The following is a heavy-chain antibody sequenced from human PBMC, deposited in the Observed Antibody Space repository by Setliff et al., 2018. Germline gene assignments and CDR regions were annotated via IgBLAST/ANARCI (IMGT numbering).Heavy chain of an antibody. CDR3: ARSTNYGMRFWFDN. CDR1: GNIFTGHF. D-gene: IGHD1-7*01. Sequence: ASVKVSCKASGNIFTGHFLHWVRQAPGQGLEWMRWINPDTGDTHYPVNFQGRVTMTRDTSISTGSMELSRLRSDDTAVYFCARSTNYGMRFWFDNWGQGALVTVSS. V-gene: IGHV1-2*02. CDR2: INPDTGDT. J-gene: IGHJ4*02.